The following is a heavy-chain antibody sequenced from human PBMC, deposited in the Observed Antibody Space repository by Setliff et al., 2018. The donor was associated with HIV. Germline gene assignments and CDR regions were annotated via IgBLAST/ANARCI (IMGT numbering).Heavy chain of an antibody. Sequence: SETLSLTCTVSGGSISSYYWSWIRQPPGKGLEWIGYIYYSGSTNYNPSLKSRVTISVDTSKNQFSLKLTSVTPADTAVYYCARALGGSGWSIDYWGQGTLVTVSS. D-gene: IGHD6-19*01. CDR2: IYYSGST. J-gene: IGHJ4*02. CDR1: GGSISSYY. CDR3: ARALGGSGWSIDY. V-gene: IGHV4-59*01.